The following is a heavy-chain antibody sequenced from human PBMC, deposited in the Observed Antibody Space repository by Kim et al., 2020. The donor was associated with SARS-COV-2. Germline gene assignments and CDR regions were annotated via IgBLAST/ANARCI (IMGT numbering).Heavy chain of an antibody. CDR3: AGRRIAYYFRGLDV. Sequence: GGSLRLSCAASGFTFSAYDFHWVRQAAGKGLEWVSATGNYGDTYYSDSVRGRFTISRDNAKNTLYLQMDSLRSGDTAVYYCAGRRIAYYFRGLDVWGQGTTVTVSS. V-gene: IGHV3-13*01. CDR1: GFTFSAYD. CDR2: TGNYGDT. D-gene: IGHD3-10*01. J-gene: IGHJ6*02.